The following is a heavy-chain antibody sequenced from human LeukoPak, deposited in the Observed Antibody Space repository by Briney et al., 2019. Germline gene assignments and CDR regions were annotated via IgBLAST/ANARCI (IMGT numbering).Heavy chain of an antibody. CDR1: GFTFSRYG. V-gene: IGHV3-30*02. D-gene: IGHD1-26*01. J-gene: IGHJ4*02. Sequence: PGGSLRLSCAASGFTFSRYGMHWVRQAPGKGLEWVSFTRFDGKNKYYADSVKGRFTISKDSSKNTLDLQMNSLRAEDTALYYCARLRGSYPRYYFDYWGQGTLVTVSS. CDR2: TRFDGKNK. CDR3: ARLRGSYPRYYFDY.